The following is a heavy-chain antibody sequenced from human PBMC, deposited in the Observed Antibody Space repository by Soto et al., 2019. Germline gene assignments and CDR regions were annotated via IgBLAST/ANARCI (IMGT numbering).Heavy chain of an antibody. Sequence: HPGGSLRLSCVASGFSFSSQAMHWVRQAPGKGLEWVAAISNDGNRQLYADSVKDRFTISRDNSRNTLDLQMNNLRTEDTGVYFCARDIYSYGSVGTPDIWGQGTMVTVS. D-gene: IGHD5-18*01. V-gene: IGHV3-30-3*01. CDR1: GFSFSSQA. J-gene: IGHJ3*02. CDR2: ISNDGNRQ. CDR3: ARDIYSYGSVGTPDI.